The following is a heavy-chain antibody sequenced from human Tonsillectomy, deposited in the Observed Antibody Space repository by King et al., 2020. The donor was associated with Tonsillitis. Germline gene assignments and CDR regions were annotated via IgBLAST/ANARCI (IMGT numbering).Heavy chain of an antibody. CDR1: TYSISSGYY. J-gene: IGHJ5*02. D-gene: IGHD6-13*01. CDR3: ARGGQQLVQYTWFDP. V-gene: IGHV4-38-2*01. Sequence: QLQESGPGLVKPSETLSLTCAVSTYSISSGYYWGWIRQPPGKGLEWIGSIYHSGNTYYNPSLKSRVTISVDTSKNRFSLRLSSVTAADTAMYYCARGGQQLVQYTWFDPWGQRTLAT. CDR2: IYHSGNT.